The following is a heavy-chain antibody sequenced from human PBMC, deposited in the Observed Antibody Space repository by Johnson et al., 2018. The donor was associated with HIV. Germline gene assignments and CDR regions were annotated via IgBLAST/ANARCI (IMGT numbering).Heavy chain of an antibody. CDR1: TSTFSDYG. J-gene: IGHJ3*02. CDR3: AKDAGNDFRGLDAVDI. V-gene: IGHV3-30*18. D-gene: IGHD3-3*01. CDR2: ISYDGRNK. Sequence: QVQLVESGGGVVQPGGSLRLSCAASTSTFSDYGMHWVRQAPGKGLEWVAVISYDGRNKFYADSVKGRFTISRDNSKNTLHLQMNSLRAEDTAVYYCAKDAGNDFRGLDAVDIWSQGTKVTVSS.